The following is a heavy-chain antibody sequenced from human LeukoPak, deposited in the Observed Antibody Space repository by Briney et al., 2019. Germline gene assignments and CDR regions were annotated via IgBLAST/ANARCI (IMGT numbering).Heavy chain of an antibody. CDR1: GGTFSSYA. CDR2: IIPIFGTA. D-gene: IGHD6-6*01. V-gene: IGHV1-69*05. CDR3: ARVEAARRNYMDV. J-gene: IGHJ6*03. Sequence: SVKVSCTASGGTFSSYAISWVRQAPGQGLEWMGGIIPIFGTANYAQKFQGRVTITTDESTSTAYMELSSLRSEDTAVYYCARVEAARRNYMDVWGKGTTVTVSS.